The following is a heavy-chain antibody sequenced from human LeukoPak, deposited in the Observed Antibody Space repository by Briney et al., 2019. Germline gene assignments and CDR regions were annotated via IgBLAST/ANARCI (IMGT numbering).Heavy chain of an antibody. CDR1: GFTLSNVW. CDR2: IKSKTDGGTT. V-gene: IGHV3-15*01. Sequence: GGPLRLSCAASGFTLSNVWMSWVRQAPGKGLEWVGRIKSKTDGGTTDYAAPVKGRFTISRDDSKNTLYLQMNSLKTEDTAVYYCTTDLGQWLAIRDNWFDPWGQGALVTVSS. D-gene: IGHD6-19*01. CDR3: TTDLGQWLAIRDNWFDP. J-gene: IGHJ5*02.